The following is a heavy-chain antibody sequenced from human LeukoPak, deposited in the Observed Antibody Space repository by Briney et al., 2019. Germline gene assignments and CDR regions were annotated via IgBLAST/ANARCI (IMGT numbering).Heavy chain of an antibody. J-gene: IGHJ6*03. CDR2: IRYDGSNK. V-gene: IGHV3-30*02. CDR1: GFTFSSYG. CDR3: AKDAPPTKVYSEKTYYYYYMDV. Sequence: PGGSLRLSCAASGFTFSSYGMHWVRQAPGKGLEWVAFIRYDGSNKYYADSVKGRFTISRDNSKNTLYLQMNSLRAEDTAVYYCAKDAPPTKVYSEKTYYYYYMDVWGKRTTVTISS. D-gene: IGHD1-14*01.